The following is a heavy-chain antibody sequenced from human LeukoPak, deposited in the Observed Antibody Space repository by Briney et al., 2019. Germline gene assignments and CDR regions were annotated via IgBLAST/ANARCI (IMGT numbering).Heavy chain of an antibody. CDR2: ISSDGGSS. V-gene: IGHV3-64D*06. CDR3: VKDRWVDY. CDR1: GFSFSSYW. J-gene: IGHJ4*02. Sequence: PGGSLRLSCAASGFSFSSYWMHWVRQAPGKGLEYVSSISSDGGSSFYADSVKGRFTISRDNSKSTLSLQMSSLRTEDTAVYYCVKDRWVDYWGQGTLVTVSS. D-gene: IGHD4-23*01.